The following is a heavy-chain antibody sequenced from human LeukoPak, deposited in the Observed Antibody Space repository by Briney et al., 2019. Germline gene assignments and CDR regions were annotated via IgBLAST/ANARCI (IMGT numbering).Heavy chain of an antibody. Sequence: PSETLSLTCAVSGYSISSSYYWGWIRQPPGKGREWIGTIYHSGSTHYNPSLKSRVTLSVDTSKNQFSLKLRSVTAADTAVYYCASLPSNTVTHDYWGQGTLVTVSS. CDR1: GYSISSSYY. CDR3: ASLPSNTVTHDY. V-gene: IGHV4-38-2*01. J-gene: IGHJ4*02. CDR2: IYHSGST. D-gene: IGHD4-11*01.